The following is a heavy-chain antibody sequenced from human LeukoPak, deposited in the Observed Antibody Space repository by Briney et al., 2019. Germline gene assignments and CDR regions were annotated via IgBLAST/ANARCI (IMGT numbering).Heavy chain of an antibody. V-gene: IGHV3-15*01. J-gene: IGHJ4*02. D-gene: IGHD3-3*01. Sequence: PGGSLRLSCAASGFTFSNAWMSWVRQATGKGLEWVGRIKSKTDGGTTDYAAPVKGRFTISRDDSKNTLYLQMNSLKTEDTAVYYCTTTRTYYDFWSGYYPFDYWGQGTLVTVSS. CDR2: IKSKTDGGTT. CDR1: GFTFSNAW. CDR3: TTTRTYYDFWSGYYPFDY.